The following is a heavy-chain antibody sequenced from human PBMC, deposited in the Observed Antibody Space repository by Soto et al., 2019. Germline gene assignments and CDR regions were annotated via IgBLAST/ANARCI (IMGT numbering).Heavy chain of an antibody. CDR2: ISYDGSNK. Sequence: GGSLRLSCAASGFTFSSYAMHWVRQAPGKGLEWVAVISYDGSNKYYADSVKGRFTISRDNSKNTLYLQMNSLRAEDAAVYFCARRKERSGPNYFDSWGQGSLVTVSS. V-gene: IGHV3-30-3*01. D-gene: IGHD6-25*01. J-gene: IGHJ4*02. CDR1: GFTFSSYA. CDR3: ARRKERSGPNYFDS.